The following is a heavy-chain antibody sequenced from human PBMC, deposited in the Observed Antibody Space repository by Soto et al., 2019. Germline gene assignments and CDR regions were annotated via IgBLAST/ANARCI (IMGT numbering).Heavy chain of an antibody. CDR3: ARVVNFVVPAAIPLGYYYYGMDV. Sequence: QVQLVQSGAEVKKPGSSVKVSCKASGGTFSNYAISWVRQAPGQGLEWMGGIIPIFGTANYAQKFQGRVTITADESTSTAYMELSSLRSEDTAVYYCARVVNFVVPAAIPLGYYYYGMDVWGQGTTVTVSS. V-gene: IGHV1-69*01. CDR2: IIPIFGTA. CDR1: GGTFSNYA. J-gene: IGHJ6*02. D-gene: IGHD2-2*02.